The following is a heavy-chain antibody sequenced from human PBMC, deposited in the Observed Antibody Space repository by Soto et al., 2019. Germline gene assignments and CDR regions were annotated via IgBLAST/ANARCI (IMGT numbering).Heavy chain of an antibody. J-gene: IGHJ4*02. Sequence: PSETLYLTCTVYGGSISSYQWSWFRQPPGKGLEWIGYISHSGSTRYNPSLESRVTMSIDTSRHQFSLKLSFVTAADTAVYYCASIPRGSSFGWFDYWGQGSLVTVS. CDR1: GGSISSYQ. D-gene: IGHD5-18*01. CDR3: ASIPRGSSFGWFDY. V-gene: IGHV4-59*01. CDR2: ISHSGST.